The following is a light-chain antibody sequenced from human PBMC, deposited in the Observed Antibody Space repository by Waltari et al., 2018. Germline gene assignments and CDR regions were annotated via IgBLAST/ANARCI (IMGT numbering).Light chain of an antibody. V-gene: IGLV3-1*01. Sequence: SYEVTQPLSVSVSPGQTASITCSGDQLGDKYVCWYQQKTGQSPVLVIYRNTKRPSGIPERFSGSNSGNTATLTISGTQALDEADYYCQVWDKTTGVFGTGTKVTVL. CDR2: RNT. CDR1: QLGDKY. J-gene: IGLJ1*01. CDR3: QVWDKTTGV.